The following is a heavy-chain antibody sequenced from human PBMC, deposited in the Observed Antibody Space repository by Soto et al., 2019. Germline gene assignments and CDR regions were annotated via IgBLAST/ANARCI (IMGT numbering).Heavy chain of an antibody. D-gene: IGHD1-26*01. CDR1: GFIFSNYV. Sequence: EVQLVDSGGGLVQPGGSLRLSCAASGFIFSNYVMSWVRQAPGKGLEWVSSISASGGTSYYADSVKGRFTISRDNSKNTLYLQMNSLRAEDTAIYYCAKRPRALLTFDYWGQGTLVTVSS. V-gene: IGHV3-23*04. CDR2: ISASGGTS. CDR3: AKRPRALLTFDY. J-gene: IGHJ4*02.